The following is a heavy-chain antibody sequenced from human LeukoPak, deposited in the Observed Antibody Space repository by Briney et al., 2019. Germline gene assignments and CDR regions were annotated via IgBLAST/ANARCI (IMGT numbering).Heavy chain of an antibody. CDR3: AREDGDYGWFDP. J-gene: IGHJ5*02. D-gene: IGHD4-17*01. CDR1: GYTFTGYY. V-gene: IGHV1-69*04. Sequence: SVKVSCKASGYTFTGYYMHWVRQSPGQGLEWMGRIIPILGIANYAQKFQGRVTITADKSTSTAYMELSSLRSEDTAVYYCAREDGDYGWFDPWGQGTLVTVSS. CDR2: IIPILGIA.